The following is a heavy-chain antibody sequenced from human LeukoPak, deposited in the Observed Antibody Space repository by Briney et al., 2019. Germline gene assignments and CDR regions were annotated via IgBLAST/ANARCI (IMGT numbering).Heavy chain of an antibody. CDR1: GFTFDDYA. J-gene: IGHJ4*02. CDR2: ISWNSGSI. V-gene: IGHV3-9*01. Sequence: PGGSLRLSCAASGFTFDDYAMHWVRQAPGKGLEWVSGISWNSGSIGYADSVKGRFTISRDNAKNSLYPQMNSLRAEDTALYYCAKDRGVAAPSYFDYWGQGTLVTVSS. CDR3: AKDRGVAAPSYFDY.